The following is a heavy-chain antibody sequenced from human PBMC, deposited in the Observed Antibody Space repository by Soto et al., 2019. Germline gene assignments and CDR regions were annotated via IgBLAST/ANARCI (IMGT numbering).Heavy chain of an antibody. V-gene: IGHV3-74*01. CDR1: GFTFTNYW. CDR2: INSDGSST. J-gene: IGHJ4*02. D-gene: IGHD4-17*01. CDR3: ASSARGIYGDYN. Sequence: EVQLVESGGGLVQPGGSLRLSCAASGFTFTNYWMHWVRQAPGKGLVWVSRINSDGSSTNYADSVKGRFSISRDNAKNTVYLQMNGLRAEDTAVYYCASSARGIYGDYNWGQGTLVTVSS.